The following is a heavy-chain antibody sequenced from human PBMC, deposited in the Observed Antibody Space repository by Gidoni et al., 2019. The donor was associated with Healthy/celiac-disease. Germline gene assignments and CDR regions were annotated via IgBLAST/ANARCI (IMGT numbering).Heavy chain of an antibody. V-gene: IGHV3-21*01. J-gene: IGHJ6*02. D-gene: IGHD2-2*01. Sequence: EVQLVESGGGLVKPGGSLRLSCAASGFTFSSYILNWVRQAPGKGLEWVSSISSSSSYIYYEDSVKGRFTISRDNAKNSLYLQMNSLRAEDTAVYYCAREYCSSTSCPYGYYYYGMDVWGQGTTVTVSS. CDR3: AREYCSSTSCPYGYYYYGMDV. CDR1: GFTFSSYI. CDR2: ISSSSSYI.